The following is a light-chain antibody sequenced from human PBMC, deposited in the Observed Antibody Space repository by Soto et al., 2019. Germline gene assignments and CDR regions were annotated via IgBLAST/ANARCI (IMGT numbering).Light chain of an antibody. CDR1: QTINKNY. CDR3: QQYGSLIT. Sequence: EIVLTQSPGTLSLSPGERATLSCRASQTINKNYFAWYQQKPGQAPRPLMYSASSRATGIPDRFSGSGSGTDFTLTISRLEPEDFAVYYCQQYGSLITFGQGTRLEIK. CDR2: SAS. J-gene: IGKJ5*01. V-gene: IGKV3-20*01.